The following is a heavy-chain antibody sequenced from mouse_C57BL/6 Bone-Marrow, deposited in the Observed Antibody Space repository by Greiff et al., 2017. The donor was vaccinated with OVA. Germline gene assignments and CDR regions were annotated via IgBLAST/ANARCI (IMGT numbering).Heavy chain of an antibody. CDR3: TRDYGSSYWYFDV. CDR2: IRNKANNHAT. V-gene: IGHV6-6*01. J-gene: IGHJ1*03. CDR1: GFTFSDAW. D-gene: IGHD1-1*01. Sequence: EVKLQESGGGLVQPGGSMKLSCAASGFTFSDAWMDWVRQSPEKGLEWVAEIRNKANNHATYYAESVKGRFTISRDDSKSSVYLQMNSLRAEDTGIYYCTRDYGSSYWYFDVWGTGTTVTVPS.